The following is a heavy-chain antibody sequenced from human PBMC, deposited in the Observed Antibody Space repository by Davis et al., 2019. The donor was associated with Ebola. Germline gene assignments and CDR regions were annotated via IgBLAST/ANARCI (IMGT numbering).Heavy chain of an antibody. D-gene: IGHD6-13*01. V-gene: IGHV4-61*05. CDR2: IHNSGST. CDR1: GGSISSSSYY. CDR3: ADLHSGY. J-gene: IGHJ4*02. Sequence: MPSETLSLTCTVSGGSISSSSYYWGWIRQPPGKALEWIAYIHNSGSTKNNPSLGSRVTISMDTSKNQFSLRLTSVTAADTAMYYCADLHSGYWGQGTLVTVSS.